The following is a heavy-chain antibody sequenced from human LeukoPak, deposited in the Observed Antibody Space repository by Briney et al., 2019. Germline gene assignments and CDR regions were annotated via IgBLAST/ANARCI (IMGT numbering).Heavy chain of an antibody. CDR3: TTEVVVTSYFDY. Sequence: GGSLRLSCAASGFAFSDAWMSWVRQAPGKGLEWVGRVKRKTHGGTTQYGTPVKGRFAISRDDSKNTLYLQMNSLKTEDTGVYFCTTEVVVTSYFDYWGQGALVTVSS. CDR2: VKRKTHGGTT. CDR1: GFAFSDAW. J-gene: IGHJ4*02. D-gene: IGHD2-21*02. V-gene: IGHV3-15*01.